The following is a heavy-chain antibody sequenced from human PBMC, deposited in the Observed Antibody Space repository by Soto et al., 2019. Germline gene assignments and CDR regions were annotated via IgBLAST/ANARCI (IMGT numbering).Heavy chain of an antibody. D-gene: IGHD4-17*01. CDR1: GFPFSTYP. CDR2: ISGSAEIT. CDR3: AHPRGYGVFDAYDF. J-gene: IGHJ3*01. Sequence: PWGSLRLSFAASGFPFSTYPMSWVRQAPGKGLEWVSAISGSAEITYYADSVKGRFTISRDNSINMLYLQMNSLRTEDTAVYYCAHPRGYGVFDAYDFWGQGAMVTVSS. V-gene: IGHV3-23*01.